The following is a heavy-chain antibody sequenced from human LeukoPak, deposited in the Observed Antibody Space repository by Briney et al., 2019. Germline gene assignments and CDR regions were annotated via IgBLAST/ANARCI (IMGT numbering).Heavy chain of an antibody. CDR3: ARDRRGYYDSSGPFDY. V-gene: IGHV4-39*07. CDR1: GGSIRSRSYY. J-gene: IGHJ4*02. D-gene: IGHD3-22*01. CDR2: IYYSGST. Sequence: SETLSLTCTVSGGSIRSRSYYWGWIRQPPGKGLEWIGSIYYSGSTYYNPSLKSRVTISVDTSKNQFSLKLSSVTAADTAVYYCARDRRGYYDSSGPFDYWGQGTLVTVSS.